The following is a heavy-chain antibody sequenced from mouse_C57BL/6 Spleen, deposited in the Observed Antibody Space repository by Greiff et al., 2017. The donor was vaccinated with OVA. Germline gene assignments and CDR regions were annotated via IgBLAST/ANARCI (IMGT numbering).Heavy chain of an antibody. Sequence: EVQLQQSGPGLVKPSQSLSLPCSVTGYSITSGYYWTWIRQFPGNKLEWMGYISYDGSNNYNPSLKNRISITRDTSKNQFFLKLNSVTTEDTATYYCAREGRDVGYFDYWGQGTTLTVSS. CDR1: GYSITSGYY. CDR3: AREGRDVGYFDY. J-gene: IGHJ2*01. CDR2: ISYDGSN. D-gene: IGHD3-1*01. V-gene: IGHV3-6*01.